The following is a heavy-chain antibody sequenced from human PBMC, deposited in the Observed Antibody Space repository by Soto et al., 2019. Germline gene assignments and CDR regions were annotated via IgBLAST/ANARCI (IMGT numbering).Heavy chain of an antibody. D-gene: IGHD6-13*01. J-gene: IGHJ4*02. V-gene: IGHV4-4*02. CDR1: SGSISSSNW. CDR2: IYHSGST. Sequence: PSETLSLTCAVSSGSISSSNWWSWVRQPPGKGLEWIGEIYHSGSTNYNPSLESRVTISVDKSKNQFSLNLSSVTAADTAVYYCATSYGHAWYTYWGQGTQVTVSS. CDR3: ATSYGHAWYTY.